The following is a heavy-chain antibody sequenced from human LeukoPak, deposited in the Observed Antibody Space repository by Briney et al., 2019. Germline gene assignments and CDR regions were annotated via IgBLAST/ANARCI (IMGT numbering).Heavy chain of an antibody. CDR2: MSYDGTNK. CDR1: GFTFSSYG. D-gene: IGHD6-19*01. J-gene: IGHJ4*02. Sequence: PGGSLRLSCAASGFTFSSYGMHWVRQAPGKGLEWVALMSYDGTNKYYADSVKGRFTISRDSSKNTLYLQMNSLTAEDTAVYYCARDPIQFSSGWAFDYGGQGTLVTVSS. CDR3: ARDPIQFSSGWAFDY. V-gene: IGHV3-30*03.